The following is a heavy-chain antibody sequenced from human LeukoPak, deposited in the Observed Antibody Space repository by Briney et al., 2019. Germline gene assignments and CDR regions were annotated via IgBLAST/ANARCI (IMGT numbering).Heavy chain of an antibody. CDR1: GFTFSSYW. J-gene: IGHJ3*02. CDR3: ARPDSSGYYLQSDAFDI. Sequence: PGGSLRLSCAASGFTFSSYWMSWVRQAPGKGLEWVANIKQDGSEQYYVDSVKGRFTISRDNAKNSLSLQMNSLRAEDTAVYYCARPDSSGYYLQSDAFDIWGQGTMVTVSS. CDR2: IKQDGSEQ. D-gene: IGHD3-22*01. V-gene: IGHV3-7*01.